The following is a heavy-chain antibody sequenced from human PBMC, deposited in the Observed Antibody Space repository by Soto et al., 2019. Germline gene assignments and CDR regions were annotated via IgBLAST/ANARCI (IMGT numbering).Heavy chain of an antibody. Sequence: QVQLQESGPGLVKPSGTLSLTCAVSGGSISSSNWWSWVRQPPGKGLEWIGEIYHSGSTNYNPSLTPRVPTSIDKSKHQSSLKLISVTAADTAVYYCARALKHCGDTACYDWFDPWGQGTLVTVSS. CDR2: IYHSGST. J-gene: IGHJ5*02. CDR1: GGSISSSNW. D-gene: IGHD2-2*01. CDR3: ARALKHCGDTACYDWFDP. V-gene: IGHV4-4*02.